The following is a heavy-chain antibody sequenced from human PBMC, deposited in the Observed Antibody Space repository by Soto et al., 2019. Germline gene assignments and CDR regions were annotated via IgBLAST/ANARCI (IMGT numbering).Heavy chain of an antibody. J-gene: IGHJ6*02. CDR2: ISGSGGST. V-gene: IGHV3-23*01. D-gene: IGHD4-17*01. CDR3: AKDYGDLYYYYGMDV. CDR1: GFTFSSYA. Sequence: GGSLRLCCAASGFTFSSYAMSWVRQAPGKGLEWVSAISGSGGSTYYADSVKGRFTISRDNSKNTLYLQMNSLRAEDTAVYYCAKDYGDLYYYYGMDVWGQGTPVTVSS.